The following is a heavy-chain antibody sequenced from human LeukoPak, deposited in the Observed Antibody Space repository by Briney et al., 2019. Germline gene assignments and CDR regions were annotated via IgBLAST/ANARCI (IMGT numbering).Heavy chain of an antibody. Sequence: SVKVSCKASGGTFSSYAISWVRQAPGQGLEWMGGIIPIFGTANYAQKFQGRVTITADESTSTAYMELSSLRSEDTAVYYCAREQIRGPERPSSLDYWGQGTLVTVSS. CDR2: IIPIFGTA. CDR1: GGTFSSYA. D-gene: IGHD1-1*01. V-gene: IGHV1-69*01. J-gene: IGHJ4*02. CDR3: AREQIRGPERPSSLDY.